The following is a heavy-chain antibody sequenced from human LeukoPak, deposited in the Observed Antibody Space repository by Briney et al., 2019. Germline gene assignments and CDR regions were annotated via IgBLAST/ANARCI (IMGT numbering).Heavy chain of an antibody. CDR2: IYYRGST. D-gene: IGHD1-26*01. Sequence: SETLSLTCTVSGYSISSGYDWGWIRQPPGRELKWIASIYYRGSTHYNPSLASLKSRVTISGDTSKNQFSLTLSSVTAADTAVYYCARYREVGATLDYWGQGTLVTVSS. V-gene: IGHV4-38-2*02. J-gene: IGHJ4*02. CDR1: GYSISSGYD. CDR3: ARYREVGATLDY.